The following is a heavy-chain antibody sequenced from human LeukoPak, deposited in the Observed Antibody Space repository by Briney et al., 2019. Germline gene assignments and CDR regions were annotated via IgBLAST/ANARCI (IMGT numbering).Heavy chain of an antibody. CDR2: IYHSGST. V-gene: IGHV4-38-2*01. J-gene: IGHJ3*02. CDR1: GYSLSSGYY. Sequence: SETLSLTCAVYGYSLSSGYYWGWIRQPPGKGLEWIGSIYHSGSTYYNPSLKSRVTISVDTSKNQFSLKLSSVTAADTAVYYCARTKHYDILTGLDAFDIWGQGTMVTVSS. CDR3: ARTKHYDILTGLDAFDI. D-gene: IGHD3-9*01.